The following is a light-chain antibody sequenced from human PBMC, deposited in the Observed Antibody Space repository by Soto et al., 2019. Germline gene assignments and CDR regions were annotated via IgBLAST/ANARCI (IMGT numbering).Light chain of an antibody. CDR2: GNY. V-gene: IGLV1-44*01. Sequence: QPVLTQPPSASGTPGQRVTISCSGSTSNIGRNTVTWYQHLPGTAPKLLIHGNYQRPSGVPDRFSGSKSGTSAALAISGLQSEDEADYYCAAGDDSLNGLVFGGGTKLTVL. CDR1: TSNIGRNT. J-gene: IGLJ2*01. CDR3: AAGDDSLNGLV.